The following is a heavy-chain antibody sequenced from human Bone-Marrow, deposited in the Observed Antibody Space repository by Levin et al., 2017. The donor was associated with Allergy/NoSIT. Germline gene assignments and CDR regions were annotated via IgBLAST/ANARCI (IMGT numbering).Heavy chain of an antibody. Sequence: QPGGSLRLSCKASGFTFNSYIMTWVRQAPGKGLEWVATISDSGANTYYAASVKGRFTVSRDSSKNSLYLQMNGLRAEDTALYYCARSAGVFSSVFFDYWGQGTLVTVSS. CDR1: GFTFNSYI. CDR3: ARSAGVFSSVFFDY. J-gene: IGHJ4*02. D-gene: IGHD3-10*01. CDR2: ISDSGANT. V-gene: IGHV3-23*01.